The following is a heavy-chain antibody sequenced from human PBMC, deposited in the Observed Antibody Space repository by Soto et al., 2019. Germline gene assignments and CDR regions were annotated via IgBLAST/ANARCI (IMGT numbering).Heavy chain of an antibody. CDR1: GFTVSSNY. J-gene: IGHJ5*02. D-gene: IGHD3-10*01. CDR2: IYSGGST. V-gene: IGHV3-66*01. Sequence: EVQLVESGGGLVQPGGSLRLSCAASGFTVSSNYMSWVRQAPGKGLEWVSVIYSGGSTYYADSVKGRFTISRDNSKNTLYLQINSLRAEDTAVYYCAREEGFGLNWFDPWGQGTLVTVSS. CDR3: AREEGFGLNWFDP.